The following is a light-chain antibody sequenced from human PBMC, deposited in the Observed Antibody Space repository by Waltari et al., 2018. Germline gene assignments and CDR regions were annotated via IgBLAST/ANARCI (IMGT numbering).Light chain of an antibody. CDR1: SSNIGAGHD. Sequence: QSVLTQPPSVSGAPGQRVTISCTGSSSNIGAGHDVHWYQHLPGTAPKLLIYGNTNRPSGVPYRFSGSKSGTSASLAITGLQAEDAADYYCQSYDSSLSVVVFGGGTELTVL. J-gene: IGLJ2*01. V-gene: IGLV1-40*01. CDR2: GNT. CDR3: QSYDSSLSVVV.